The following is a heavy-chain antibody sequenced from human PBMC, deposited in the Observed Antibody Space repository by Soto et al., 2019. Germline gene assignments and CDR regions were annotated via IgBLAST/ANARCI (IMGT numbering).Heavy chain of an antibody. V-gene: IGHV5-51*01. CDR2: IYPGDSDT. J-gene: IGHJ6*02. Sequence: PGESLKISCKGSGYSFTSYWICWVRQMPGKGLEWMGIIYPGDSDTRYSPSFQGQVTISADKSISTAYLQWSSLKASDTAMYYCARPHGPYYYGMDVWGQGTTVTVSS. CDR1: GYSFTSYW. CDR3: ARPHGPYYYGMDV.